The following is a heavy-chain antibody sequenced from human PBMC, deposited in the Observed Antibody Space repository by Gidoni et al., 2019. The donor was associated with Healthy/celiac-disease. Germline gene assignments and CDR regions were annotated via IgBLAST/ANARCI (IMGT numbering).Heavy chain of an antibody. J-gene: IGHJ4*02. CDR1: GFTFGDYA. V-gene: IGHV3-49*05. CDR3: TRGLVVDDLWGSYRQIDY. CDR2: IRSKAYGGTT. D-gene: IGHD3-16*02. Sequence: EVQLVESGGGLVKPGRSLRLSCTASGFTFGDYAMSWFRQAPGKGLEWVGFIRSKAYGGTTEYAASVKGRFTISRDDSKSIAYLQMNSLKTEDTAVYYCTRGLVVDDLWGSYRQIDYWGQGTLVTVSS.